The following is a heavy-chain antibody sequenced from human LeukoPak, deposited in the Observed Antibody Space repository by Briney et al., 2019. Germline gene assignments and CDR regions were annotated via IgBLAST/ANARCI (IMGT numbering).Heavy chain of an antibody. CDR3: ARESNYHGSGTGWFDP. J-gene: IGHJ5*02. CDR1: GYSISSGYY. V-gene: IGHV4-38-2*02. Sequence: PSETLSLTCTVSGYSISSGYYWGWIRQPPGKGLEWIGNIYHSGGTYYNPSLKSRVTISVDTSKNQFSLKLSSVTAADTAVYYCARESNYHGSGTGWFDPWGQGTLVTVSS. CDR2: IYHSGGT. D-gene: IGHD3-10*01.